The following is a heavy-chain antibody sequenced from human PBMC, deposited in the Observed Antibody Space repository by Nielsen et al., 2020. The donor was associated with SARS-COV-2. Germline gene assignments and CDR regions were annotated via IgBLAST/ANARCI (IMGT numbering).Heavy chain of an antibody. Sequence: ASVKVSCKVSGYTLTELSMHWVRQAPGKGLEWMGGFDPEDGETIYAQKFQGRVTMTEDTSTDTAYMELSSLGSEDTAVYYCATDLRMGNFWSGYYFDYWGQGTLVTVSS. CDR1: GYTLTELS. J-gene: IGHJ4*02. CDR2: FDPEDGET. V-gene: IGHV1-24*01. D-gene: IGHD3-3*01. CDR3: ATDLRMGNFWSGYYFDY.